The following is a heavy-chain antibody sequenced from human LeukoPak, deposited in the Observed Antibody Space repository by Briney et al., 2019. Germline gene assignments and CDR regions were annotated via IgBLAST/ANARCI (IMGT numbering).Heavy chain of an antibody. Sequence: GGSLRLSCAASGFTFSSYAMSWVRQAPGKGLEWVSSISSSSSYIYYADSVKGRFTISRDNAKNSLYLQMNSLRAEDTAVYYCAREPTYDSSGYYYPPPLNWFDPWGQGTLVTVSS. D-gene: IGHD3-22*01. V-gene: IGHV3-21*01. CDR1: GFTFSSYA. CDR2: ISSSSSYI. CDR3: AREPTYDSSGYYYPPPLNWFDP. J-gene: IGHJ5*02.